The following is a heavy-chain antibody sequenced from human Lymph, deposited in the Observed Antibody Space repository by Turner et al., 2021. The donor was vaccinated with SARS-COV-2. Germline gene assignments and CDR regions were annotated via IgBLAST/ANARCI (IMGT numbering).Heavy chain of an antibody. CDR2: ISYDGSNK. J-gene: IGHJ4*02. D-gene: IGHD3-10*01. V-gene: IGHV3-30-3*01. Sequence: VQLVESGGGVVQHGRSLRLPWAASGFTFNNYPMHWVRQAPGKGLEWVEVISYDGSNKYYADSVKGRFTIPRDNSKNTLDLQMNGLRAEDTAVYYCARDSSGSGTLDYWGQGTLVTVSS. CDR1: GFTFNNYP. CDR3: ARDSSGSGTLDY.